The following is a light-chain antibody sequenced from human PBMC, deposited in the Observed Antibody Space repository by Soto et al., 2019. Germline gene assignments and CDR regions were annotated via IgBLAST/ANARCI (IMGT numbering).Light chain of an antibody. J-gene: IGLJ3*02. V-gene: IGLV2-14*01. CDR2: EVS. CDR1: SSDVGGYNS. CDR3: SSYTTLITVV. Sequence: QSALTQPASVSGSPGQSITISCTGTSSDVGGYNSVSWYQHHPGKAPKLMIYEVSNWPSGVSNRFSGSKSGNTASLTISGLRPEDEADYYCSSYTTLITVVFGGGTKLTVL.